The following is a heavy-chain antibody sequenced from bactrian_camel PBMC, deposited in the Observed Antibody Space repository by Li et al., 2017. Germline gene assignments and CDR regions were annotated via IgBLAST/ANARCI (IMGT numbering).Heavy chain of an antibody. Sequence: HVQLVESGGGAVPTGESLRLSCEVSGWPYSAYLMAWFRQRPGNEREGVAAIDSNGMTTYADSVKGRFFISKDNAKNLYLQMNSLKPEDTAMYYCAAQGPGGPGGSCRVLPIYYYYRGQGTQVTVS. D-gene: IGHD6*01. V-gene: IGHV3S53*01. CDR2: IDSNGMT. CDR1: GWPYSAYL. CDR3: AAQGPGGPGGSCRVLPIYYYY. J-gene: IGHJ4*01.